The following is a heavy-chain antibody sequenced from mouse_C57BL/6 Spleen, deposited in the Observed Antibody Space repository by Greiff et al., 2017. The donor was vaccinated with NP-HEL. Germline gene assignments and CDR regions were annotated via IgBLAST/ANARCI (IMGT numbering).Heavy chain of an antibody. CDR2: IDPSDSET. V-gene: IGHV1-52*01. Sequence: VKLQQPGAELVRPGSSVKLSCKASGYTFTSYWMHWVKQRPIQGLEWIGNIDPSDSETHYNQKFKDKATLTVDKSSSTAYMQLSSLTSVDSAVYWCARGGGYFDVWGTGTTVTVSS. CDR1: GYTFTSYW. J-gene: IGHJ1*03. CDR3: ARGGGYFDV.